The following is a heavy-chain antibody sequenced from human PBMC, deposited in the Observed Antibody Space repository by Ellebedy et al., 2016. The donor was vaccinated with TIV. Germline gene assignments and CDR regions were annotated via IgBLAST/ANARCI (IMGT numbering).Heavy chain of an antibody. Sequence: GESLKISCAASGFTFSSYSMNWVRQAPGKGLEWVSYINSRHSSISYADSVKGRFTISRDNAKNSLYLQMNSLRAEDTAMYSCASAGLAVAGVDFDYWGQGTLVTVSS. CDR1: GFTFSSYS. CDR3: ASAGLAVAGVDFDY. D-gene: IGHD6-19*01. V-gene: IGHV3-48*01. CDR2: INSRHSSI. J-gene: IGHJ4*02.